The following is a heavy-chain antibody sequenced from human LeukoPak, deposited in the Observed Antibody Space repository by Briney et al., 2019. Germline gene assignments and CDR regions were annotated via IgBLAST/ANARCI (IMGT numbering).Heavy chain of an antibody. V-gene: IGHV3-48*03. D-gene: IGHD2-15*01. CDR2: ISSRGSTR. Sequence: GGSLRLSCAASGFTFSSYEMNWVRQAPGEGLEWVSYISSRGSTRYYADSVKGRFTISRDNSKNTLYLQMNSLRAEDTAVYYCARRWQFDYWGQGTLVTVSS. CDR1: GFTFSSYE. CDR3: ARRWQFDY. J-gene: IGHJ4*02.